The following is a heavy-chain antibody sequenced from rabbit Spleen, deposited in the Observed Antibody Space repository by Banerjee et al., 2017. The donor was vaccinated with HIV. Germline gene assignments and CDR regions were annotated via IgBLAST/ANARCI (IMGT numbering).Heavy chain of an antibody. CDR1: GFSFSSSDY. D-gene: IGHD4-1*01. CDR2: IAGSSSGFT. J-gene: IGHJ4*01. Sequence: QEQLVESGGGLVQPGGSLKLTCTASGFSFSSSDYMCWVRQAPGKGLEWIACIAGSSSGFTYSATWAKGRVTISKTSSPTVTLQMTSLTAADTATYFCARDLAGAIGWNFGLWGPGTLVTVS. CDR3: ARDLAGAIGWNFGL. V-gene: IGHV1S45*01.